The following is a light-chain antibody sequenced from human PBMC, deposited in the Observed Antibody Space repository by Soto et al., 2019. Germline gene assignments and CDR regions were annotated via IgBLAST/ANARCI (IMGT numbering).Light chain of an antibody. CDR2: GAS. V-gene: IGKV3-20*01. Sequence: EIVLTQSPGTLSLSPGERATLSCRASQSVSYSYLAWYQQKPGQAPRLLIYGASSRATGIPDRFSGSGSGTDFPLTISRLEPEDFAVYYCHQYDSSPPITFGQGTRLEI. J-gene: IGKJ5*01. CDR3: HQYDSSPPIT. CDR1: QSVSYSY.